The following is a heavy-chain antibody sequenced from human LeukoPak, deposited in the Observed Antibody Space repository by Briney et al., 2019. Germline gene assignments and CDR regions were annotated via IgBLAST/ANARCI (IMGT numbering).Heavy chain of an antibody. J-gene: IGHJ3*02. Sequence: GGSVSLSCVASGCTLSSKYMSWLRQAAGKGLDGVSVIYSDGSKYYGDSVKGRFTISRDNAKISLYLQMNSVRVEDTAGYYCAKPFTVSGATDGFDIWGQGTMVTVSS. V-gene: IGHV3-53*01. CDR1: GCTLSSKY. CDR2: IYSDGSK. D-gene: IGHD3-3*01. CDR3: AKPFTVSGATDGFDI.